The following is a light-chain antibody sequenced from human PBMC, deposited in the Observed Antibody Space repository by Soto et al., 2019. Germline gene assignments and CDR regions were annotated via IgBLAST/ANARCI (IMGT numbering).Light chain of an antibody. CDR1: QTISND. CDR2: GAS. J-gene: IGKJ4*01. Sequence: EVVMTQSPATVSVSPGEGVTLSCRASQTISNDLAWYQQKPGQAPRLLIYGASTRATGVPARFSGGVSGTEFTLTIVSLQSEDFAFYYCQQNNKWPPVTFGGGTKVEIK. V-gene: IGKV3-15*01. CDR3: QQNNKWPPVT.